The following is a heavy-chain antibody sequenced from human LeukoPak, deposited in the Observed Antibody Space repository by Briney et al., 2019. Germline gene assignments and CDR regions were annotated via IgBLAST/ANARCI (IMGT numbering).Heavy chain of an antibody. D-gene: IGHD2/OR15-2a*01. CDR1: GGTFSSYA. V-gene: IGHV1-69*05. J-gene: IGHJ6*03. Sequence: ASVKVSCKASGGTFSSYAISWVRQAPGQGLEWMGGIIPIFGTANYAQKFQGRVTITTDESTSTAYMELSSLRSEDTAVYYCARLQPHRLESTSNYYYSYMDVWGKGTTVTVSS. CDR2: IIPIFGTA. CDR3: ARLQPHRLESTSNYYYSYMDV.